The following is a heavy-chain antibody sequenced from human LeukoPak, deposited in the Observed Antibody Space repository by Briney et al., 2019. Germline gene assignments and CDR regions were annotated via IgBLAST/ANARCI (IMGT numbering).Heavy chain of an antibody. CDR3: AKESGDDGDFDY. D-gene: IGHD4-17*01. CDR2: ISGSGSST. V-gene: IGHV3-23*01. Sequence: GGSLRLSCAASGLSFSSYTMTWVRQAPGKGLEWVAAISGSGSSTAYADSVKGRLNISRDNFKNMLYLQVNSLRAEDTAMYYCAKESGDDGDFDYWGRGTLVVVSS. CDR1: GLSFSSYT. J-gene: IGHJ4*02.